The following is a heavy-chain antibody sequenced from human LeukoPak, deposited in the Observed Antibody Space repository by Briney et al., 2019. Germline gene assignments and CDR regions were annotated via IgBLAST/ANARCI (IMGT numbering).Heavy chain of an antibody. J-gene: IGHJ4*02. CDR3: ARHDVVPVIRRGFDF. CDR2: IFYTGTT. D-gene: IGHD2-21*02. V-gene: IGHV4-59*08. CDR1: GGSVSGYY. Sequence: SETLSLPCPVSGGSVSGYYWSWIRQPPGKGLEYIGYIFYTGTTLYSPSLKTRVTMSVDTSENQFSLKLSSVTAADTAVYYCARHDVVPVIRRGFDFWGQGTLVTVSS.